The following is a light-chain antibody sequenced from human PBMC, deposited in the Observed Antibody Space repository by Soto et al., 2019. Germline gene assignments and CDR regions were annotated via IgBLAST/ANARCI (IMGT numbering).Light chain of an antibody. J-gene: IGKJ4*01. Sequence: DIQMTHSPSTLSASVGDRVTITCRASQSISSWLAWYQQKPGKAPKLMIYKASSLESGVPSRFSGSGSGTDGTLTLSSMQPEDGATDYCQKLNSYPLPFGGGTKVDIK. CDR1: QSISSW. V-gene: IGKV1-5*03. CDR3: QKLNSYPLP. CDR2: KAS.